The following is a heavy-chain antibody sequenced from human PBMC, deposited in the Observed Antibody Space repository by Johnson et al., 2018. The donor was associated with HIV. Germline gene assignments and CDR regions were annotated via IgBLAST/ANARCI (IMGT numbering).Heavy chain of an antibody. V-gene: IGHV3-30*19. CDR2: ISYDGSNK. CDR3: ARDITPHKEGDAFDI. CDR1: GFTFSSYA. Sequence: QVQLVESGGGVVQPGGSLRLSCAASGFTFSSYAMHWVRQAPGKGLEWVALISYDGSNKYYADSVKGRFIISRDTSKNTLYLQMNSLRAEDTAVYYCARDITPHKEGDAFDIWGQGSMVTVSS. J-gene: IGHJ3*02. D-gene: IGHD1-14*01.